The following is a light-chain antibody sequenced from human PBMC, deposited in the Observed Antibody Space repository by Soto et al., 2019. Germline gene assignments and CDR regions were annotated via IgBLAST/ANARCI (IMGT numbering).Light chain of an antibody. CDR3: LLYYGGAQLV. J-gene: IGLJ3*02. V-gene: IGLV7-43*01. Sequence: QAVVTQEPSLTVSPGGTVTLTCASSTGAVTSGNYPSWFQQNPGQTPRTLIYTTNSRHSWTPARFSGSLLGGKAALTLSGVQPEDEAEYYCLLYYGGAQLVFGGGTKVTVL. CDR2: TTN. CDR1: TGAVTSGNY.